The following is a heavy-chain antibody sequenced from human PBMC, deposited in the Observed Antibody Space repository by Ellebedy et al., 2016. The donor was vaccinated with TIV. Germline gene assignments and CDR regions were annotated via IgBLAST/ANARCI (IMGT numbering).Heavy chain of an antibody. V-gene: IGHV4-34*01. D-gene: IGHD1-14*01. J-gene: IGHJ4*02. CDR3: ASTDHLKSYYLHY. CDR1: GRSFAGSC. CDR2: TNHSGST. Sequence: MPSQTLSLTCAVYGRSFAGSCCRSVFPLPAYSLEWFGETNHSGSTNYNPSPKSPFTISVDTSKNQFSLKLSSVTAADTAVYYCASTDHLKSYYLHYWGQGNLVTVSS.